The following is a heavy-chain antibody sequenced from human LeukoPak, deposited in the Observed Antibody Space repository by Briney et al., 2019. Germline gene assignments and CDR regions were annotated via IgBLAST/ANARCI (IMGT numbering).Heavy chain of an antibody. CDR2: ISGFGDT. D-gene: IGHD4-17*01. CDR3: ARGDYHSKVDY. J-gene: IGHJ4*02. Sequence: GGSLRLSCAASAFTVRTSYMTWVRQAPGKGLEGVSVISGFGDTYYADSVKGRFTISRDNSKNTLYLQMNSLRAEDTAVYYWARGDYHSKVDYWGQGTLVTVSS. CDR1: AFTVRTSY. V-gene: IGHV3-53*01.